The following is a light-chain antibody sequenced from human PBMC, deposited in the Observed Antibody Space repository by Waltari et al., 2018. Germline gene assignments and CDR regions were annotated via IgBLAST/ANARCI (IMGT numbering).Light chain of an antibody. CDR1: XXXXXXXX. CDR3: SAWASSLIALV. J-gene: IGLJ3*02. V-gene: IGLV10-54*01. Sequence: QAGLTQPPSVSKGLRXXATLTCTXNXXXXXXXXXXXLQQHQGHPPKLLPYRNNNRPSGSAAGLSASWSRNTASLPITGLQPEDEADYYCSAWASSLIALVFGGGTKLTVL. CDR2: RNN.